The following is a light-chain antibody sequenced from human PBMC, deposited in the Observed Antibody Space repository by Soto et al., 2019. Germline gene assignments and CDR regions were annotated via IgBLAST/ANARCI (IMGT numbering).Light chain of an antibody. J-gene: IGLJ2*01. CDR3: SSYTRSSPLV. CDR2: DVS. V-gene: IGLV2-14*01. CDR1: SSDVGAYNY. Sequence: QSALTRPASVSGSPGQSITISCTGTSSDVGAYNYVSWYQQHPGKAPKLMIYDVSNRPSGVSNRFSGSKSGNTASLTISGLQAEDEADYYCSSYTRSSPLVFGGGTKLTVL.